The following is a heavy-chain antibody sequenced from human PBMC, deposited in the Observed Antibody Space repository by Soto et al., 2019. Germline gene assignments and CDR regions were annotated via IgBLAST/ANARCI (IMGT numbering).Heavy chain of an antibody. Sequence: GGSLRLSCAASGFTFSSYAMSWVRQAPGKGLEWVSAISGSGGSAYYADSVKGRFTISRDNSKNTLYLQMNSLRAEDTAVYYCAKGTQDSSSWYYYWGQGTLVTVSS. CDR2: ISGSGGSA. J-gene: IGHJ4*02. D-gene: IGHD6-13*01. CDR1: GFTFSSYA. V-gene: IGHV3-23*01. CDR3: AKGTQDSSSWYYY.